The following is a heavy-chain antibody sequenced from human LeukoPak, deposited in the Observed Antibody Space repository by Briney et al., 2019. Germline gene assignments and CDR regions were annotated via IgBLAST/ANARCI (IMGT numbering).Heavy chain of an antibody. Sequence: GGSLRLSCAASGFTFSSYAMSWVRQAPGKWLEWVSAISGSGGSTYYADSVKGRSTISRDNSKNTLYLQMNSLRAEDTAVYYCAKYSRRLKYELPGNWFDPWGQGTLVTVSS. CDR2: ISGSGGST. J-gene: IGHJ5*02. D-gene: IGHD2-2*01. V-gene: IGHV3-23*01. CDR1: GFTFSSYA. CDR3: AKYSRRLKYELPGNWFDP.